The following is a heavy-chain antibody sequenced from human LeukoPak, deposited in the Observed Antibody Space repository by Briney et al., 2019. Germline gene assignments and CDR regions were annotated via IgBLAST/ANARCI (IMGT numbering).Heavy chain of an antibody. CDR3: ARLNSGRWQRFDY. J-gene: IGHJ4*02. Sequence: GESLNISCKTSGYTFSTYWIAWVRQMPEKGLEWMGTIYPDDSDTRYSPSFQGQVTISADKSITTAYLQWGSLKASDTVMYYCARLNSGRWQRFDYWGQGTPVTVSS. CDR1: GYTFSTYW. D-gene: IGHD2-15*01. V-gene: IGHV5-51*01. CDR2: IYPDDSDT.